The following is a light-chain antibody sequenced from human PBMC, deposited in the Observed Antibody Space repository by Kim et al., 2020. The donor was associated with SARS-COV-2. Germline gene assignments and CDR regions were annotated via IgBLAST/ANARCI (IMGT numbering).Light chain of an antibody. V-gene: IGLV1-51*01. J-gene: IGLJ2*01. CDR1: TSNIGNDY. Sequence: GQKVTISCSGSTSNIGNDYVSWYQQLPGTAPKLLIYGNNKRPSGIPDRFPGSKSGTSATLGITGLQTGDEADYYCGTWDTRLNIGVFGGGTQLTVL. CDR2: GNN. CDR3: GTWDTRLNIGV.